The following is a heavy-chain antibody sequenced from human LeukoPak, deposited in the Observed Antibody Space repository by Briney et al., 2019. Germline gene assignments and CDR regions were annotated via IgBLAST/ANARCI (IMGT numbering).Heavy chain of an antibody. D-gene: IGHD3-10*01. CDR1: GGSISSHY. Sequence: SETLSLTCTVSGGSISSHYWSWIRQPPGKGLEWIGYIYYSGSTNYNPSLKSRVTISVDTSKNQFSLKLSPVTAADTAVYYCAREMVRGVIDLYYYMDVWGKGTTVTVSS. J-gene: IGHJ6*03. V-gene: IGHV4-59*11. CDR3: AREMVRGVIDLYYYMDV. CDR2: IYYSGST.